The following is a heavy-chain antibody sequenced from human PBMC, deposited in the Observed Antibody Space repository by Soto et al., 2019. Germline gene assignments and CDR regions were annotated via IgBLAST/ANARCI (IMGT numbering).Heavy chain of an antibody. CDR2: ISDDGSSA. CDR3: AVSGSNDY. CDR1: GFKFSSFW. J-gene: IGHJ4*02. Sequence: PGGSLRLSCAASGFKFSSFWMHWVRQAPGKGPVWVSRISDDGSSATYADSVKGRFTISRDNAKNMVYLQMNSLRADDTAIYYCAVSGSNDYWGQGTVVTVSS. D-gene: IGHD6-25*01. V-gene: IGHV3-74*01.